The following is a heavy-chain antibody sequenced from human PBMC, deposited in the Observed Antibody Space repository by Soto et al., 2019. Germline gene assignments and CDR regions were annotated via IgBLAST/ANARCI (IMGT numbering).Heavy chain of an antibody. Sequence: QVQLQESGPGLVKPSDTLSLTCAVSGYSISSSNWWGWIRQPPGKGLEWIGYIYYSGTTYYNPSLKSRVTMSVATYKNQFSLKLTSVTDVDTAVYYCARRESQGPIDYWGQGTLVTVSS. J-gene: IGHJ4*02. CDR3: ARRESQGPIDY. V-gene: IGHV4-28*01. CDR2: IYYSGTT. CDR1: GYSISSSNW. D-gene: IGHD1-26*01.